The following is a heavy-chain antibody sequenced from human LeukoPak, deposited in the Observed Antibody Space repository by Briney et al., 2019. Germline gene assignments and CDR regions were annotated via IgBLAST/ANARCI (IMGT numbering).Heavy chain of an antibody. CDR3: ARDRALYDSRRGYYYTEDDY. V-gene: IGHV3-7*01. D-gene: IGHD3-22*01. CDR2: INQDGSEK. CDR1: GFTFSSYW. Sequence: PGGSLRLSCTASGFTFSSYWMSWVRQAPGKGLEWVAHINQDGSEKYYVDSVKGRFTISRDNAKSSVYLQMNNLRADDTAVYYCARDRALYDSRRGYYYTEDDYWGQGTLVTVSS. J-gene: IGHJ4*02.